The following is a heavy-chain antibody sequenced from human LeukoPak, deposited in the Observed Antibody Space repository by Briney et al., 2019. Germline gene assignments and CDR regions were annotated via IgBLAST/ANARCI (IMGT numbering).Heavy chain of an antibody. CDR3: ARDRSEGYYFDY. V-gene: IGHV4-59*01. Sequence: SETLSLTCTVSGGSISSYYWSWIRQPPGKGLEWIGYIYYSGSTNYNLSLKSRVTISVDTSKNQFSLKLSSVTAADTAVYYCARDRSEGYYFDYWGQGTLVTVSS. CDR2: IYYSGST. J-gene: IGHJ4*02. CDR1: GGSISSYY.